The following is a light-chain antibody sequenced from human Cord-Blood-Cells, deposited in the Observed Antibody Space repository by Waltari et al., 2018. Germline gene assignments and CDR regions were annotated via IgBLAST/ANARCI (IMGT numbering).Light chain of an antibody. J-gene: IGKJ3*01. Sequence: DLQMPPSPSSVSASVGDRVTITCRASQGISSWLAWYKKKPGKSPKLLIYAASSLQSGVPSRFSGSGSGTDFTLTISSLQPEDFATYYCQQANSFPFTFGPGTKVDIK. CDR2: AAS. CDR3: QQANSFPFT. CDR1: QGISSW. V-gene: IGKV1-12*01.